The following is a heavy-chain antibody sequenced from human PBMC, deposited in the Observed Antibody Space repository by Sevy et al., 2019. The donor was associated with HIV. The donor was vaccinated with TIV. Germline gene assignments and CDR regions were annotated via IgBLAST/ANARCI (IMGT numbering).Heavy chain of an antibody. Sequence: GGSLRLSCAASGFTFSSYAMHWVRQAPGKGLEWVAVISYDGSNKYYADSVKGRFTISRDNSKNTLYLQMNSLGAEDMAVYYCARGLGGSHRRAFDIWGQGTMVTVSS. D-gene: IGHD1-26*01. V-gene: IGHV3-30-3*01. CDR2: ISYDGSNK. J-gene: IGHJ3*02. CDR1: GFTFSSYA. CDR3: ARGLGGSHRRAFDI.